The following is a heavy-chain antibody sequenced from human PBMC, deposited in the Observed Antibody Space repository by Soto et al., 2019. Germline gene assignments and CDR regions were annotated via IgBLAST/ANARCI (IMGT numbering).Heavy chain of an antibody. Sequence: ASVKVSWKASGYTFTSYGISWVRQAPGQGLEWMGWISADNGNTNYAQKLQGRVTMTTDTSTSTAYMELRSLRSDDTAVYYCARDCDRSGYYCYWGQGTLVTVSS. CDR3: ARDCDRSGYYCY. V-gene: IGHV1-18*01. CDR2: ISADNGNT. CDR1: GYTFTSYG. J-gene: IGHJ4*02. D-gene: IGHD3-22*01.